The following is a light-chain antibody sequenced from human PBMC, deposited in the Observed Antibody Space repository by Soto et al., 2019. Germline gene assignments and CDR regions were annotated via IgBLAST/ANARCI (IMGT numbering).Light chain of an antibody. V-gene: IGKV3-20*01. J-gene: IGKJ2*01. CDR3: HHYGTSLYT. CDR2: GAS. CDR1: QIISSTY. Sequence: DIVLTQSPGTLSLSPGERATLSCRASQIISSTYLGWYQQKPSQAPRLLIYGASSTATGIQDRFSGSGSGTDFTLTISRLEPEDYAVYYCHHYGTSLYTFGQGTKLEIK.